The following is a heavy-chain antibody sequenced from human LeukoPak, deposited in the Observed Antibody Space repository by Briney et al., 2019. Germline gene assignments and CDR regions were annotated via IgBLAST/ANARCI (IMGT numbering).Heavy chain of an antibody. V-gene: IGHV1-18*01. CDR1: GYTFTSYG. CDR3: ARDRDGYNGGDY. CDR2: ISAYNGNT. D-gene: IGHD5-24*01. J-gene: IGHJ4*02. Sequence: ASVKVSCKASGYTFTSYGISWVRQAPGQGLEWMGWISAYNGNTNYAQKFQGRVTMTTDTSTSTAYMELRSLTSGDTAVFYCARDRDGYNGGDYWGQGTLVTVSS.